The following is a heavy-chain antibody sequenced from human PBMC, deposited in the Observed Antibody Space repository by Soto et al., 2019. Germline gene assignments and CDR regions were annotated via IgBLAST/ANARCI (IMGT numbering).Heavy chain of an antibody. V-gene: IGHV3-23*01. D-gene: IGHD1-7*01. CDR3: AKDRRAGGNYGFYSDF. CDR2: SSATGAGT. CDR1: GFTFSRYG. Sequence: HPGGSLRLSCAPSGFTFSRYGMTWVRQAPGKGLEWVSFSSATGAGTYYADSVKGRFTISRDNSKNTLYLQMTSLRAYDTAVYYCAKDRRAGGNYGFYSDFWGQGALVTVSS. J-gene: IGHJ4*02.